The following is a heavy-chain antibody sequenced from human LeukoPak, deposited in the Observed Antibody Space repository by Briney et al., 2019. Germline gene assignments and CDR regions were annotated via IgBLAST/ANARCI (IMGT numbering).Heavy chain of an antibody. CDR1: GFTFSSYG. V-gene: IGHV3-30*18. CDR2: ISYDGSNK. CDR3: AKGTSSYYDGSGYYYLDY. J-gene: IGHJ4*02. Sequence: GGSLRLSCAASGFTFSSYGMHWVRQAPGKGLEWVAVISYDGSNKYYADSVKGRFTISRDNSKNTLYLQMNSLRAEDTAVYYCAKGTSSYYDGSGYYYLDYWGQGTLVTVSS. D-gene: IGHD3-22*01.